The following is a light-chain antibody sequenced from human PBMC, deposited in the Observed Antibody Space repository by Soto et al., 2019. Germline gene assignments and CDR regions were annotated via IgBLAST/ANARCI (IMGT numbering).Light chain of an antibody. CDR3: QQYKNWGPWT. CDR2: GAS. CDR1: QSVSTN. J-gene: IGKJ1*01. Sequence: EIVMTQSPATLSVSPGERATLSCRASQSVSTNLAWYQQKPCQAPRLRFYGASTSATGIPARVSGSGSGTECTHTISSLQSEDCAVYDCQQYKNWGPWTFGQGTKVEIK. V-gene: IGKV3-15*01.